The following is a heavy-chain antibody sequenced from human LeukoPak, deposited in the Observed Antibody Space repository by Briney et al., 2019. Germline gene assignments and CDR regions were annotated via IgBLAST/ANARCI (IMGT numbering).Heavy chain of an antibody. J-gene: IGHJ3*02. CDR2: TRNKANSYTT. D-gene: IGHD1-26*01. V-gene: IGHV3-72*01. CDR3: ARTSGSYSGGAFDI. CDR1: GFTFSDHY. Sequence: GRSLRLSCAASGFTFSDHYMDWVRQAPGKGLEWVGRTRNKANSYTTEYAASVRGRFTFSRDDSKNSLSLQMNSLKTEDTAMYYCARTSGSYSGGAFDIWGQGTMVTVSS.